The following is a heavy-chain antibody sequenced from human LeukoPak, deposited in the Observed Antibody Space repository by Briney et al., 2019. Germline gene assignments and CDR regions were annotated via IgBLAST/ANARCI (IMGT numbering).Heavy chain of an antibody. CDR1: GFTFSNAW. D-gene: IGHD6-13*01. Sequence: GGSLRLPCAASGFTFSNAWMSWVRQAPGKGLEWVGRIKSKTDGGTTDYAAPVKGRFTISRDDSKNTLYLQMNSLKTEDTAVYYCTTDRGSSSWYGGYYFDYWGQGTLVTVSS. V-gene: IGHV3-15*01. CDR2: IKSKTDGGTT. CDR3: TTDRGSSSWYGGYYFDY. J-gene: IGHJ4*02.